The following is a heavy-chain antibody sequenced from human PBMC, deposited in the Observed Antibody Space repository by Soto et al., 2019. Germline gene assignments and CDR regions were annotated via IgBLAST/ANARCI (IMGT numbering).Heavy chain of an antibody. J-gene: IGHJ4*02. D-gene: IGHD5-18*01. CDR2: IYYSGST. Sequence: QVQLQESGPGLVKPSETLSLTCTVSGGSISSYYWSWIRQPPGKGLEWIGYIYYSGSTNYKPSLKRRVTISVDTSKTQFALKLSSVTAADTAVYYCARRYGSWFDYWGQGTLVTVSS. V-gene: IGHV4-59*08. CDR3: ARRYGSWFDY. CDR1: GGSISSYY.